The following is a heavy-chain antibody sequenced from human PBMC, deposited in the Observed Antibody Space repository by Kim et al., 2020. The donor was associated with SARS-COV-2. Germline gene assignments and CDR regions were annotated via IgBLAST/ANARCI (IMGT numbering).Heavy chain of an antibody. CDR2: IYYSGST. J-gene: IGHJ4*02. D-gene: IGHD5-18*01. V-gene: IGHV4-39*01. CDR1: GGSISSSSYY. Sequence: SETLSLTCTVSGGSISSSSYYWGWIRQPPGKGLEWIGSIYYSGSTYYNPSLKSRVTISVDTSKNQFSLKLSSVTAADTAVYYCARSHMVTVSFDYWGQGT. CDR3: ARSHMVTVSFDY.